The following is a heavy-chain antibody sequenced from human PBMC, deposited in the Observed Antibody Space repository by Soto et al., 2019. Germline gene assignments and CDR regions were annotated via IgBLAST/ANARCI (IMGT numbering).Heavy chain of an antibody. D-gene: IGHD1-26*01. CDR3: ARDRGRGGSYYIYFYGMDV. Sequence: QVQVVQSGAEVKKPGASVKVSCKASGYTFTTYYIHWVRQAPGQGLEWMGVINPSGGSTNYAQKFQGRVTMTRDTSTSTVYMELSSLRSEDTAVYYCARDRGRGGSYYIYFYGMDVWGQGTTVTVSS. CDR2: INPSGGST. CDR1: GYTFTTYY. V-gene: IGHV1-46*01. J-gene: IGHJ6*02.